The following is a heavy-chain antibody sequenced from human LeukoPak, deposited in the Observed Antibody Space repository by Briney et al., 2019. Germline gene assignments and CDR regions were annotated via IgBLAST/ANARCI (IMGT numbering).Heavy chain of an antibody. D-gene: IGHD2-15*01. CDR3: ARDGGFDY. CDR2: TKPDGSAE. CDR1: GFSFRNYW. V-gene: IGHV3-7*01. J-gene: IGHJ4*02. Sequence: GGSLRLSCAASGFSFRNYWLGWVRQAPGKGLGWVANTKPDGSAEYYADSVRGRFTASRDNANNLLYLQMNRLRGEDTAVYYCARDGGFDYWGQGTLLTVSS.